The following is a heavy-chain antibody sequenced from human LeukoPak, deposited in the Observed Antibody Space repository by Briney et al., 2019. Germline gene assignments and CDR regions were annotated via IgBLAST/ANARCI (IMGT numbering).Heavy chain of an antibody. D-gene: IGHD1-26*01. V-gene: IGHV3-30-3*02. J-gene: IGHJ3*02. CDR3: AKLGATRAFDI. CDR1: GYTFTSYA. CDR2: ISYDGSNK. Sequence: SCKASGYTFTSYAMHWVRQAPGKGLEWVAVISYDGSNKYYADSVKGRFTISRDNSKNTLYLQMNSLRAEDTAVYYCAKLGATRAFDIWGQGTMVTVSS.